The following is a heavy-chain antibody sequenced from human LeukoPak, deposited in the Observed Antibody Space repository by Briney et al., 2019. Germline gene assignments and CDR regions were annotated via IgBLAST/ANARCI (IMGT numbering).Heavy chain of an antibody. Sequence: GGYLRLSCAASGFTFSSYAMSWVRQAPGKGLEWVSAISGSGGSTYYADSVKGRFTISRDNSKNTLYLQMNSLRAEDTAVYYCAKCWTSDGVCLNFDHWGQGALVTVSS. CDR3: AKCWTSDGVCLNFDH. CDR2: ISGSGGST. J-gene: IGHJ4*02. V-gene: IGHV3-23*01. D-gene: IGHD2-8*01. CDR1: GFTFSSYA.